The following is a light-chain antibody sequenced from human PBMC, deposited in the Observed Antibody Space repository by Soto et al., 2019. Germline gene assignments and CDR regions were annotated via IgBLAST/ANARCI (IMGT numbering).Light chain of an antibody. CDR2: EGS. Sequence: QSALTQPASVSGSPGQSITISCTGTSSDVGSYNLVSWYQQHPGKAPKLMIYEGSKRPSGVSNRFSGSKSGNTASLTSSGLQAEDEADYYCCSYAGSSTLVFGTGTKLTVL. CDR3: CSYAGSSTLV. V-gene: IGLV2-23*01. J-gene: IGLJ1*01. CDR1: SSDVGSYNL.